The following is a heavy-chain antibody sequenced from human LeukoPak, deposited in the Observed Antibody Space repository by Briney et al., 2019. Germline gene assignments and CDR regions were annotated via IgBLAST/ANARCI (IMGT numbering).Heavy chain of an antibody. J-gene: IGHJ4*02. D-gene: IGHD3-10*01. CDR3: ARDGYGGSTVSLYDY. Sequence: GASVKVSCKASGGTFSSYAISWVRQAPGQGLEWMGGIIPIFGTANYAQKFQGRVTITADESTSTAYMELSSLRSEDTAVYYCARDGYGGSTVSLYDYWGQGTLVTVSS. V-gene: IGHV1-69*01. CDR2: IIPIFGTA. CDR1: GGTFSSYA.